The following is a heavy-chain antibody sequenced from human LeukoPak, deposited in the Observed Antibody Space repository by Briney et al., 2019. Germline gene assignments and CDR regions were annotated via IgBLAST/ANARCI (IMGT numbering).Heavy chain of an antibody. Sequence: GGSLRLSCAASGFTFSSYEMNWVRQAPGKGLEWVSYISSSGSTIYYADSVKGRFTISRDNAKNSLYLQMNSLRAEDTAGYYCARSYYYDSSGYLSAFDIWGQGTMVTVSS. D-gene: IGHD3-22*01. V-gene: IGHV3-48*03. J-gene: IGHJ3*02. CDR2: ISSSGSTI. CDR3: ARSYYYDSSGYLSAFDI. CDR1: GFTFSSYE.